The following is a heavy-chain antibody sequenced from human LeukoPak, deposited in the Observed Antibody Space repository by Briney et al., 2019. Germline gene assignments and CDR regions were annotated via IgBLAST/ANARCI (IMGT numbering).Heavy chain of an antibody. D-gene: IGHD6-13*01. CDR3: ARLGFVGSSSWRHFDY. V-gene: IGHV4-59*01. CDR2: IYYSGST. Sequence: PSETLSLTCTVSGGSISSYYWSWIRQPPGKGLEWIGYIYYSGSTNYNPSLKSRVTISVDTSKNQFSLKLSSVTAADTAVYYCARLGFVGSSSWRHFDYWGQGTLVTVSS. J-gene: IGHJ4*02. CDR1: GGSISSYY.